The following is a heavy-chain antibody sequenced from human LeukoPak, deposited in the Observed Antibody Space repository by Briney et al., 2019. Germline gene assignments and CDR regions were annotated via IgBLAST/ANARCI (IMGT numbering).Heavy chain of an antibody. D-gene: IGHD3-22*01. CDR2: ISGSGGST. J-gene: IGHJ4*02. CDR1: GFTFSSYG. V-gene: IGHV3-23*01. Sequence: GGSLRLSCAASGFTFSSYGMSWVRQAPGKGLEWVSAISGSGGSTYYADSVKGRFTISRDNSKNTLYLQMNSLRAEDTAVYYCAKRGIHDSSGYYTLDYWGQGTLVTVSS. CDR3: AKRGIHDSSGYYTLDY.